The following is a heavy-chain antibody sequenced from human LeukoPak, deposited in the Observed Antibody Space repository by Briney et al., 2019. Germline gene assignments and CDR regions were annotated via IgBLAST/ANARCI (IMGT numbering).Heavy chain of an antibody. CDR3: ARDPSNSGSYSRLDQ. J-gene: IGHJ4*02. CDR1: GFTFRNYG. CDR2: ISTSSIYI. D-gene: IGHD1-26*01. Sequence: GGSLRLSCAASGFTFRNYGMHWVRQAPGRGLEWVSSISTSSIYIYYADSLKGRFSISRANAKKSLYLQMNSLRAEDTAVYYCARDPSNSGSYSRLDQWGQGTLVTASS. V-gene: IGHV3-21*01.